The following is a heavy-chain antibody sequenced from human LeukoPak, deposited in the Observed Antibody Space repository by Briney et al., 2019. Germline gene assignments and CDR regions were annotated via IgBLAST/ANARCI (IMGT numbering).Heavy chain of an antibody. CDR2: ISPSGGST. Sequence: GASVKVSCKAFGYTFTGYWMHWVRQAPGQGPEWMGVISPSGGSTIYAQKFKGRVTLTRDMSISTAYMELSRLRSDDTAVYYCARIYYDSSGTDYWGQGTLVTVSS. D-gene: IGHD3-22*01. V-gene: IGHV1-46*01. J-gene: IGHJ4*02. CDR1: GYTFTGYW. CDR3: ARIYYDSSGTDY.